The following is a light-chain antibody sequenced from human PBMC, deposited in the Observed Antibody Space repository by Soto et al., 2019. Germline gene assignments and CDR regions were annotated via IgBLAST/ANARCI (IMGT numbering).Light chain of an antibody. Sequence: QSALTQPASVSGSPGQSITISCTGTSSDVGGYNYVSWYQQHPGKAPKLMIYDVSIRPSGVSNRFSGSKSGNTASLTISGLQAEDEADYYCSSYTSSSTFNWVFGGGTQLTVL. CDR2: DVS. CDR3: SSYTSSSTFNWV. J-gene: IGLJ3*02. V-gene: IGLV2-14*01. CDR1: SSDVGGYNY.